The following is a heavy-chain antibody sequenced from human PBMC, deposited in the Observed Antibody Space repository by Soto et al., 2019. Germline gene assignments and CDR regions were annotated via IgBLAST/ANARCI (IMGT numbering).Heavy chain of an antibody. V-gene: IGHV1-18*01. J-gene: IGHJ4*02. CDR3: ARENSYFDY. Sequence: QIQLLQSGAEVKRPGASVKVTCKASGYTFRNFGISWVRQAPGQGLEWMGWISAYNDNANYAQKFQGRLTMTADTSTSTAYMELRSLGSDDTAVYYCARENSYFDYWGQGTLVTVSS. CDR2: ISAYNDNA. CDR1: GYTFRNFG.